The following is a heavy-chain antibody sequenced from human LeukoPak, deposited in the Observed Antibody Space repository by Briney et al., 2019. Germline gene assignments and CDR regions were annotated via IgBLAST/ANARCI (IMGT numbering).Heavy chain of an antibody. V-gene: IGHV1-46*01. D-gene: IGHD5-24*01. J-gene: IGHJ5*02. Sequence: EASVKVSCKAFGYTFTSNYMHWVRQAPGQGPEWMGVISPSGGSTTYAQNFQGRVTLTRDISTSTDYLELSSLRSEDTAVYYCARDNSVRDEAWWFNPWGQGTLVTVSS. CDR2: ISPSGGST. CDR1: GYTFTSNY. CDR3: ARDNSVRDEAWWFNP.